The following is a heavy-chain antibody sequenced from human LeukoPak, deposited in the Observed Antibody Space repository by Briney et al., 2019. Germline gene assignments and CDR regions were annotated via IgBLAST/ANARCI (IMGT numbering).Heavy chain of an antibody. V-gene: IGHV4-34*01. CDR1: GRSFSGYY. J-gene: IGHJ5*02. Sequence: SETLSLTCAVYGRSFSGYYWSWIRQPPGKGLEWIGEINHSGSTNYNPSLKSRVTISVDTSKNQFSLKLSSVTAADTAVYYCAREAQIVVVENWFDPWGQGTLVTVSS. D-gene: IGHD2-15*01. CDR3: AREAQIVVVENWFDP. CDR2: INHSGST.